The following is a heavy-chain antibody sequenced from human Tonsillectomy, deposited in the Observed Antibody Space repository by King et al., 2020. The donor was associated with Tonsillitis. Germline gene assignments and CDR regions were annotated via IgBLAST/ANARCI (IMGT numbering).Heavy chain of an antibody. V-gene: IGHV1-2*02. J-gene: IGHJ4*02. CDR3: ARGGWGYGDEIYYFDY. Sequence: QLVQSGAEVKKPGASVKVSCKASGYTFTGYYMHWVRQAPGQGLEWMGWINPNSGGTNYAQKFQGRVPMTWDTSITTAYMELSRVKSDDTAVYYCARGGWGYGDEIYYFDYWGQGTLVTVSS. CDR2: INPNSGGT. CDR1: GYTFTGYY. D-gene: IGHD4-17*01.